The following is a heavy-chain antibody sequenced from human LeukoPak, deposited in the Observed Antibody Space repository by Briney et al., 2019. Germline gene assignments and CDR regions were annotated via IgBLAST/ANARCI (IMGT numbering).Heavy chain of an antibody. CDR1: GGSISRYY. CDR2: IYTSGGT. V-gene: IGHV4-4*07. CDR3: ARGTIAAAGVRFDY. D-gene: IGHD6-13*01. J-gene: IGHJ4*02. Sequence: PSETLSLTCTVSGGSISRYYWSWIGQPAPKGLDWIGRIYTSGGTNYNPSLKSRVTMSVDTSKNQFSLKLSSVTAADTAVYYCARGTIAAAGVRFDYWGQGTLVTVSS.